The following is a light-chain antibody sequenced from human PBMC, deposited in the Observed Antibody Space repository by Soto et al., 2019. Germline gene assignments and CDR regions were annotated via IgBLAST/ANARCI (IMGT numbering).Light chain of an antibody. CDR3: QQRSNWPGT. J-gene: IGKJ2*01. Sequence: ETVLTQSPATLSMSPGERANLSCRASQSVSHYLAWYQQKPGQAPRLLIYDASNRATGIPARFSGSRSGRDFTLTISSLEPEDFAVYYCQQRSNWPGTFGQGTKLEIK. CDR1: QSVSHY. CDR2: DAS. V-gene: IGKV3-11*02.